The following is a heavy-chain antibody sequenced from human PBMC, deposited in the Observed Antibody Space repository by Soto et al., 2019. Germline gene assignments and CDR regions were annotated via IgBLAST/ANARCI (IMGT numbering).Heavy chain of an antibody. CDR2: IWYDGSNK. V-gene: IGHV3-33*01. CDR1: GFTFSSYG. D-gene: IGHD1-26*01. Sequence: QVQLVESGGGVVQPGRSLRLSCAASGFTFSSYGMHWVRQAPGKGLEWVAVIWYDGSNKYYADSVKGRFTISRDNSKNTLYLQMNSLRAEDTAVYYCARDRRGELLGWYFDLWGRGTLVTVSS. CDR3: ARDRRGELLGWYFDL. J-gene: IGHJ2*01.